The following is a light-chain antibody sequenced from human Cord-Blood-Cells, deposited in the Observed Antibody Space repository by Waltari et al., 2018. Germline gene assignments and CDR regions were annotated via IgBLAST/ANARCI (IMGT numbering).Light chain of an antibody. V-gene: IGLV2-14*01. Sequence: QSALTQPASVSGSPGQSITISCTGTSSDVGGYNYVSWYQQHPGKAPKLLIYDVSDRPSWVSNRFSGSKSGNTASLTISGLQAEDEADYYCSSYTSSSTLQVVFGGGTKLTGL. CDR2: DVS. CDR1: SSDVGGYNY. J-gene: IGLJ2*01. CDR3: SSYTSSSTLQVV.